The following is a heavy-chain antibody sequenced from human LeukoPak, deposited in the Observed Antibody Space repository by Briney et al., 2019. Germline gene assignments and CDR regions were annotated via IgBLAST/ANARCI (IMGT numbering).Heavy chain of an antibody. J-gene: IGHJ4*02. V-gene: IGHV3-66*01. D-gene: IGHD3-9*01. Sequence: GGSLRLSCAASGFTFSSYSMNWVRQAPGEGLEWVSVIYSGGSTYYADSVKGRFTISRDNSKNTLYLQMNSLRAEDTAVYYCARDARYYDILTGYQFRGYDYWGQGTLVTVSS. CDR2: IYSGGST. CDR1: GFTFSSYS. CDR3: ARDARYYDILTGYQFRGYDY.